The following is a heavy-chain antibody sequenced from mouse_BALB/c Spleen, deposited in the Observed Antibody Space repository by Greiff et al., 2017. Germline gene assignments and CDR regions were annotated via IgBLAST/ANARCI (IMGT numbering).Heavy chain of an antibody. CDR3: ARHITTVRYFDY. CDR2: ISSGGGST. Sequence: EVKVVESGGGLVKPGGSLKLSCAASGFAFSSYDMSWVRQTPEKRLEWVAYISSGGGSTYYPDTVKGRFTISRDNAKNTLYLQMSSLKSEDTAMYYCARHITTVRYFDYWGQGTTLTVSS. J-gene: IGHJ2*01. CDR1: GFAFSSYD. V-gene: IGHV5-12-1*01. D-gene: IGHD1-1*01.